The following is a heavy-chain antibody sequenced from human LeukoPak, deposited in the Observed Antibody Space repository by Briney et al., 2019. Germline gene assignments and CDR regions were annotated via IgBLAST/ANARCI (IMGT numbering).Heavy chain of an antibody. J-gene: IGHJ4*02. CDR2: IKLDGSEK. Sequence: GGSLRLSCAASGFTCSSYWMTWVRQAPGKGLEWVANIKLDGSEKYYVDSVKGRFTISRDDAQNSLYPQMNSLRAEDTAVYYCARVSVVSYYFDYWGQGSLVTVSS. CDR1: GFTCSSYW. CDR3: ARVSVVSYYFDY. D-gene: IGHD2-8*02. V-gene: IGHV3-7*01.